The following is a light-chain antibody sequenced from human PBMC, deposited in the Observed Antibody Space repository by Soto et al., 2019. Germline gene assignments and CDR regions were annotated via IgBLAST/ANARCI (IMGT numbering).Light chain of an antibody. Sequence: EIVLTQSPGTLSLVPGQRATLSCRASQSVRSSFLAWLQQKPGQPPRLLIYGASIRAPGIPDRFSGSGSGTDFTLTISRLGPEDFAVYYCQQYHRSPRTFGQGTKVEIK. CDR2: GAS. CDR3: QQYHRSPRT. CDR1: QSVRSSF. J-gene: IGKJ1*01. V-gene: IGKV3-20*01.